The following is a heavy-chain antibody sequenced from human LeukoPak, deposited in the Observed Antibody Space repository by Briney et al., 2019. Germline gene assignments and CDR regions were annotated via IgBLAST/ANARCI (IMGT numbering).Heavy chain of an antibody. CDR3: ARDPRWLTPDCTSTSCYENYFDP. CDR1: GYSISSGYQ. D-gene: IGHD2-2*01. V-gene: IGHV4-38-2*02. Sequence: PSETLSLTCAVSGYSISSGYQWAWIRQSPGKGLEWIGSIYHSGSAHYNPSLESRVTISVETSKNQLSLKMYSVTAADTAVYYCARDPRWLTPDCTSTSCYENYFDPWGQGTLVTVSS. J-gene: IGHJ5*02. CDR2: IYHSGSA.